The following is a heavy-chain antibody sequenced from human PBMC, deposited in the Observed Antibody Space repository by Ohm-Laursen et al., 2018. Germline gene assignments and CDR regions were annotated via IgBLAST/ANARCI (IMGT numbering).Heavy chain of an antibody. J-gene: IGHJ3*02. D-gene: IGHD3-22*01. CDR2: INHSGST. V-gene: IGHV4-34*01. CDR3: ARGLSVIVVVIKTFDI. Sequence: SDTLSLTCAVYGGSFSGYYWNWIRQPPGKGLEWIGEINHSGSTNYNPSLKSRVTISVDTSKNQFSLKLSSVTAADTAVYYCARGLSVIVVVIKTFDIWGQGTMVTVSS. CDR1: GGSFSGYY.